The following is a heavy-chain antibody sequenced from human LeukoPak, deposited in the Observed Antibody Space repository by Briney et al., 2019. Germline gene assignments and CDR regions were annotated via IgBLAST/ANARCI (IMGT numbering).Heavy chain of an antibody. V-gene: IGHV4-59*01. Sequence: KPSETLSLTCTVSGGSISSYYWRWIRQPPGKGLEWIGYIYYSGSTNYNPSLKSRVTISVDTSKNQFSLKLSSVTAADTAVYYCARDGGSLYYYGMDVWGQGTTVTVSS. CDR2: IYYSGST. CDR3: ARDGGSLYYYGMDV. D-gene: IGHD1-14*01. J-gene: IGHJ6*02. CDR1: GGSISSYY.